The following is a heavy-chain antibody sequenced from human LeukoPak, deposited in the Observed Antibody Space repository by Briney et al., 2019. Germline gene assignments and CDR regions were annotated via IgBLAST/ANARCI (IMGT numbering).Heavy chain of an antibody. CDR3: AREGPGYSSSWYWFDP. CDR2: IYYSGST. V-gene: IGHV4-59*11. J-gene: IGHJ5*02. CDR1: GGSISSHY. D-gene: IGHD6-13*01. Sequence: SETLSLTCTVSGGSISSHYWSWIRQPPGKGLEWIGYIYYSGSTNYNPFLKSRVTISVDTSKNQFSLKLSSVTAADTAVYYCAREGPGYSSSWYWFDPWGQGTLVTVSS.